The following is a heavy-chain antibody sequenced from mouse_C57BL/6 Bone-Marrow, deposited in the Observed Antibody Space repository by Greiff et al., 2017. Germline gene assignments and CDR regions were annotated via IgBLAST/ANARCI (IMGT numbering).Heavy chain of an antibody. CDR3: ARITKVVVPMDY. D-gene: IGHD1-1*01. CDR2: ISSGGSYT. J-gene: IGHJ4*01. CDR1: GFTFSSYG. Sequence: EVKLMESGGDLVKPGGSLKLSCAASGFTFSSYGMSWVRQTPDKRLEWVATISSGGSYTYYPDSVKGRFTISRDNSKNTLYLQMSSLTSEDTAMYYCARITKVVVPMDYWGQGTSVTVSS. V-gene: IGHV5-6*01.